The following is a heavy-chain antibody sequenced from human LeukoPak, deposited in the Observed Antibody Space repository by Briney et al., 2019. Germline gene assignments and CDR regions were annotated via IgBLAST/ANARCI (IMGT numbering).Heavy chain of an antibody. CDR1: GFSFSSYW. D-gene: IGHD3-22*01. CDR2: ITLYGREK. Sequence: PVGCLRLSCAASGFSFSSYWMTWVRQAPGKGLEWVANITLYGREKKYVDSVKGRFTISRDNAKNSLYLQMDSLSAEDTAVYYCARYNYYAGSGHLYWGQGTLVTVSS. V-gene: IGHV3-7*01. J-gene: IGHJ4*02. CDR3: ARYNYYAGSGHLY.